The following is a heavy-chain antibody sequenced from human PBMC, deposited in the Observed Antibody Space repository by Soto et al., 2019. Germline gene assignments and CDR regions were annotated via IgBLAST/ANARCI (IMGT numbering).Heavy chain of an antibody. V-gene: IGHV1-46*01. CDR2: INPSGGST. Sequence: QVQLVQSGAEVKKPGASVKVSCKASGYTFTSYYMHWVRQAPGQGLEWMGIINPSGGSTSYAQKCQGRVTMTRDTSTSTVDMELSSLRSEDTAVYYCARARGYSYATGGYYFDYWGQGTLVTVSS. J-gene: IGHJ4*02. CDR1: GYTFTSYY. D-gene: IGHD5-18*01. CDR3: ARARGYSYATGGYYFDY.